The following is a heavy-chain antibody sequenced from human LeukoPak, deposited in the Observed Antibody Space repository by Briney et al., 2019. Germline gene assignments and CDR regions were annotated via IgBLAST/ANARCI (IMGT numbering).Heavy chain of an antibody. CDR2: INHSGST. D-gene: IGHD3-3*01. CDR1: GGSFNGYY. J-gene: IGHJ4*02. V-gene: IGHV4-34*01. CDR3: ARGVGYYDFWSGYSPNFDC. Sequence: SETLSLTCAVYGGSFNGYYWSWIRQPPGKGLEWIGEINHSGSTNYNPSLKSRVTISVDTSKNQFSLKLSSVTAEDTAVYYCARGVGYYDFWSGYSPNFDCWGQGTLVTVSS.